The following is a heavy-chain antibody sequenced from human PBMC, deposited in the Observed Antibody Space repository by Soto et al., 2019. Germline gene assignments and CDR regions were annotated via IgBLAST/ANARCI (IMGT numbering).Heavy chain of an antibody. D-gene: IGHD2-2*01. Sequence: QVQLVQSGADGKKPGASVKVSCKASGYSFIGYEMHWVRQAPGQGLEWMGWMNPHSGATRNAQKFQDRGTMPSHTSISTAYMELSGLTSDDPAVYHCVSSYRPRGLVPSAPWGQGTSVSVSS. CDR3: VSSYRPRGLVPSAP. V-gene: IGHV1-2*02. J-gene: IGHJ6*02. CDR1: GYSFIGYE. CDR2: MNPHSGAT.